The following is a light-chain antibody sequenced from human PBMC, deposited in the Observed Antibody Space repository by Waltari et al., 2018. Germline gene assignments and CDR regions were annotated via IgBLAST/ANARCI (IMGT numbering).Light chain of an antibody. CDR2: EVS. CDR1: SSDVGSANY. CDR3: SSSTSSSTLV. V-gene: IGLV2-14*01. Sequence: QSALTQPASVSGSPGQSITIPCTGPSSDVGSANYVPWYQQHPGKAPKLMIYEVSSRPSGVSNRFSGSKSANTASLTISGLQAEDEADYYCSSSTSSSTLVFGTGTKVTVL. J-gene: IGLJ1*01.